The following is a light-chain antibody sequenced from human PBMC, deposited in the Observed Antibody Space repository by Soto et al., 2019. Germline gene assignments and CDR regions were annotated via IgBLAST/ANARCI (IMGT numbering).Light chain of an antibody. CDR1: QSVDNY. Sequence: DIQMTHSPSSLSASVGDTLTLTCRASQSVDNYLKWYQQKPGKGHGXLIYAASTLQSGVPSRFSVILYGTDGNLNIGGLKTEDGSTDEGQQVLRPPLTFCPGTKVEIK. V-gene: IGKV1-39*01. J-gene: IGKJ3*01. CDR2: AAS. CDR3: QQVLRPPLT.